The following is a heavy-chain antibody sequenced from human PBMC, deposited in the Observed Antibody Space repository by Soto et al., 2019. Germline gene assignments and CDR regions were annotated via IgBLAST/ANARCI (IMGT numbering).Heavy chain of an antibody. CDR1: GFTFSSFA. D-gene: IGHD3-22*01. Sequence: QVQLVESGGGVVQPGRSLRLSCAASGFTFSSFAIHWVRQAPGKGLEWVSRISYDGSNKYYADSVKGRFTISRDNSKNTLYLQMNILRAEDTAVYYCARAYDSSMNYFDYWGQGTLVPVSS. J-gene: IGHJ4*02. CDR3: ARAYDSSMNYFDY. CDR2: ISYDGSNK. V-gene: IGHV3-30-3*01.